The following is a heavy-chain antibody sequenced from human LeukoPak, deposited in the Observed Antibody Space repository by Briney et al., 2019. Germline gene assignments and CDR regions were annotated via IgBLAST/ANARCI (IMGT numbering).Heavy chain of an antibody. D-gene: IGHD3-22*01. Sequence: SETLSLTCTVSGGSISSGGYYWSWIRQHPGQGLEWIEHIYYSGSTYYNPSLKSRITISVNTSKNQFSLKLSSVTAADTAVYYCARGTRKSMIVRYYFDYWGQGTLVTVSS. CDR1: GGSISSGGYY. CDR3: ARGTRKSMIVRYYFDY. V-gene: IGHV4-31*03. J-gene: IGHJ4*02. CDR2: IYYSGST.